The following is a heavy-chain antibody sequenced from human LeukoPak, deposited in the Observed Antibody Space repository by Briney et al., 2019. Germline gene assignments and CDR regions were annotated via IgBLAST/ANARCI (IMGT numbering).Heavy chain of an antibody. Sequence: GGSLRLSCAASGFTFSSHWMSWVRQAPGKGLEWVANIKQDGSEKYYVDSVKGRFTISRDNAKNSLYLQMNSLRAEDTAVYYCASAGVVPAAILAPHFDYWGQGTLVTVSS. CDR1: GFTFSSHW. J-gene: IGHJ4*02. CDR3: ASAGVVPAAILAPHFDY. V-gene: IGHV3-7*01. D-gene: IGHD2-2*02. CDR2: IKQDGSEK.